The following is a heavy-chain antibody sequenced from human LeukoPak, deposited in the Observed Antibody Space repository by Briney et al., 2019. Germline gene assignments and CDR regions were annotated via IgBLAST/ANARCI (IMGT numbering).Heavy chain of an antibody. CDR3: ARDKYCSDTNCYGTSFEY. Sequence: PGGSLRLSCAASGFTVSSNHMSWVRQAPGKGLEWVSVIYSGGSTYYADSVKGRFTISRDNAKNSLFLQMNSLSDEDTAVYYCARDKYCSDTNCYGTSFEYWGQGTLVTVSS. V-gene: IGHV3-53*01. J-gene: IGHJ4*02. D-gene: IGHD2-2*01. CDR1: GFTVSSNH. CDR2: IYSGGST.